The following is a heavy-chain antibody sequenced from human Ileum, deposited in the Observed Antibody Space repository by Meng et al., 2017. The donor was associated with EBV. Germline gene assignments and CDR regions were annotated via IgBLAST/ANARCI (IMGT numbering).Heavy chain of an antibody. CDR3: ARRYYGVPFDN. D-gene: IGHD3-3*01. J-gene: IGHJ4*02. CDR1: GDSISSSNHW. V-gene: IGHV4-39*01. CDR2: IYYSGST. Sequence: QLQLHESGPGLVKPSAPLSLPCAVSGDSISSSNHWWGWIRQPPGKGLEWVGTIYYSGSTFYNPSLKSRVTISLDTSKNQFSLKVSSVTAADTAVYYCARRYYGVPFDNWGQGTLVTVSS.